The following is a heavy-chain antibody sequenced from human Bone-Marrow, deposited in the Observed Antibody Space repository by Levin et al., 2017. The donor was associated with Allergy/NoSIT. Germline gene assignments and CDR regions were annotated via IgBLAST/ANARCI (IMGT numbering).Heavy chain of an antibody. CDR1: GFTVTNTF. J-gene: IGHJ4*02. CDR3: AKETEWSLGY. CDR2: IHREGGT. Sequence: SCTISGFTVTNTFMSWVRQAPGKGLEWVSVIHREGGTNYADSVKGRFTIFRDSSENTLYLQLNSLRADDTAVYFCAKETEWSLGYWGQGTLVTVSS. D-gene: IGHD2-2*03. V-gene: IGHV3-66*01.